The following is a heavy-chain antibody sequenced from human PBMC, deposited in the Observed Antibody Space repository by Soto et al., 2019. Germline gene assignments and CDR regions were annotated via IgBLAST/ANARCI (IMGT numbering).Heavy chain of an antibody. CDR3: ARDIAVAGTGWFDP. CDR2: IIPIFGTA. V-gene: IGHV1-69*13. J-gene: IGHJ5*02. D-gene: IGHD6-19*01. Sequence: SVKVSCKASGGTFSSYAISWVRQAPGQGLEWMGGIIPIFGTANYAQKFQGRVTITADESTSTAYMELSSLRSEDTAVYYCARDIAVAGTGWFDPWGQGTLVTVSS. CDR1: GGTFSSYA.